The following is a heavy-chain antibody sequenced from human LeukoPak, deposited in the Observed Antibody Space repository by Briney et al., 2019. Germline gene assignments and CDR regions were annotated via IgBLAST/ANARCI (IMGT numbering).Heavy chain of an antibody. CDR3: ARYGDYKGAY. J-gene: IGHJ4*02. V-gene: IGHV4-59*01. CDR1: GGSISRYY. Sequence: SETLSLTCTVSGGSISRYYWSWIRQPPGMGLEWIAYVHDSGHTDYNPSLKSRVTISLDTSKNRFSLKLSSVTAADTAVYYCARYGDYKGAYWGQGALVTVSS. D-gene: IGHD4-17*01. CDR2: VHDSGHT.